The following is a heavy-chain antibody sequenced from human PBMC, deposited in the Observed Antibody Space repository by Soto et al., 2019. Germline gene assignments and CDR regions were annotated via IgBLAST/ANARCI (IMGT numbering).Heavy chain of an antibody. V-gene: IGHV1-2*02. CDR2: INPDTGGT. D-gene: IGHD5-12*01. J-gene: IGHJ4*02. CDR3: ARKVATFNFDL. CDR1: GYMLTDYY. Sequence: QVQVVQSGTEVKKPGASVKVSCKASGYMLTDYYMHWVRQAPGRGLEWMGWINPDTGGTMSDQKFQGRVTITRDTSINTAYMELSRLQSDDTAMYYCARKVATFNFDLWGQGTLVTVSS.